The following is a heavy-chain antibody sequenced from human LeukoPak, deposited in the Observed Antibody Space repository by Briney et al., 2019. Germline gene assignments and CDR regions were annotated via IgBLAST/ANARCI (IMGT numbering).Heavy chain of an antibody. CDR2: ISSSSSYI. J-gene: IGHJ4*02. Sequence: GGSLRLSCAASAFTFSSYSMNWVRQAPGKGLEWVSSISSSSSYIYYADSVKGRFTISRDNAKNSLYLQMNSLRAEDTAVYYCARDVGDYETGDYWGQGTLVTVSS. CDR1: AFTFSSYS. CDR3: ARDVGDYETGDY. V-gene: IGHV3-21*01. D-gene: IGHD3-16*01.